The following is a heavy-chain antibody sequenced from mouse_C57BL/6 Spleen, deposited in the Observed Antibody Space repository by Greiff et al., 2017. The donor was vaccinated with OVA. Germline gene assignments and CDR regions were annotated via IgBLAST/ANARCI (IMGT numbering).Heavy chain of an antibody. CDR2: IHPSGSDT. J-gene: IGHJ2*01. Sequence: VQLQQSGAELVKPGASVKVSCKASGYTFTSYWMHWVKQRPGQGLEWIGRIHPSGSDTNYNPKFKGKATLTVDKSSSTAYMQLSSLTSDDSAVYYCAIFLPITTVVGGVFDYWGQGTTLTVSS. V-gene: IGHV1-74*01. CDR1: GYTFTSYW. CDR3: AIFLPITTVVGGVFDY. D-gene: IGHD1-1*01.